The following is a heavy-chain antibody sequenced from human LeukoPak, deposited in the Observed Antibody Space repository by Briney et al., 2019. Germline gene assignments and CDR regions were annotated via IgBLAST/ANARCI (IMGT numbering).Heavy chain of an antibody. Sequence: GGSLRLSCAASGFTFSSYGMNWVRQAPGKGLEWVSYISSSSSIYYADPVTGRFTFSRDNAKNSLYLQMNSLRDEDTAVYYCARLSGRYYFDYWGQGALVTVSS. CDR3: ARLSGRYYFDY. D-gene: IGHD6-19*01. J-gene: IGHJ4*02. CDR1: GFTFSSYG. V-gene: IGHV3-48*02. CDR2: ISSSSSI.